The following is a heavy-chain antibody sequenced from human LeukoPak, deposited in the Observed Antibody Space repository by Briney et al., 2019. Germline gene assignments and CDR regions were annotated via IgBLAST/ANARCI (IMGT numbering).Heavy chain of an antibody. CDR1: GGSVIGYY. D-gene: IGHD4-17*01. CDR2: VYYSGST. CDR3: ARGQDYGIDY. J-gene: IGHJ4*02. V-gene: IGHV4-59*02. Sequence: SETLSLTCVVSGGSVIGYYWGWIRQPPGRGLEWIGYVYYSGSTNYNPSFKSRITISVDTSRNQFSLQLSSVTAADTAVYYCARGQDYGIDYWGQGTLVTVSS.